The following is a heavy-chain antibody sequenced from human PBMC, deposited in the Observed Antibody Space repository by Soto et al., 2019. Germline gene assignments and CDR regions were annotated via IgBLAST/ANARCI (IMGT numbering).Heavy chain of an antibody. Sequence: SETLSLTCTVSGGSISSSSYYWGWIRQPPGKGLEWIGSIHYSGSTYYNPSLKSRVTISVDTSKNQFSLKLSSVTAADTAVYYCARSSQYSTVAGTRFSSYYYYGMDVWGQGTTVTVS. CDR3: ARSSQYSTVAGTRFSSYYYYGMDV. CDR2: IHYSGST. CDR1: GGSISSSSYY. J-gene: IGHJ6*02. V-gene: IGHV4-39*07. D-gene: IGHD6-19*01.